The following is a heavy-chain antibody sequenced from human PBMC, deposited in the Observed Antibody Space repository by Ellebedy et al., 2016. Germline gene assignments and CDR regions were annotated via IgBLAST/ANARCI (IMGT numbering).Heavy chain of an antibody. V-gene: IGHV1-2*02. J-gene: IGHJ3*02. CDR2: INPNSGGT. Sequence: ASVKVSCXASGYTFTGYYMHWVRQAPGQGLEWMGWINPNSGGTNYAQKFQGRVTMTRDTSISTAYMELSRLRSDDTAVYYCARESRGSSTSSTGAFDIWGQGTMVTVSS. CDR3: ARESRGSSTSSTGAFDI. CDR1: GYTFTGYY. D-gene: IGHD2-2*01.